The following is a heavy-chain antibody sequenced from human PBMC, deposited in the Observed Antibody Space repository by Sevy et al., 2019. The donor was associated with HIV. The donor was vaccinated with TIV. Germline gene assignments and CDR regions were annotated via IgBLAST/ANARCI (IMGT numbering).Heavy chain of an antibody. CDR1: GFTFSSYS. Sequence: GGSLRLSCAASGFTFSSYSMNWVRQAPGKGLEWVSSISGSSNYLYYAESLKGRFIISRDNAKNTLYLQMNSLRADDTAVYYCVTGPPDGSYDYFDYWGQGTLVTVSS. J-gene: IGHJ4*02. V-gene: IGHV3-21*06. CDR3: VTGPPDGSYDYFDY. CDR2: ISGSSNYL. D-gene: IGHD1-26*01.